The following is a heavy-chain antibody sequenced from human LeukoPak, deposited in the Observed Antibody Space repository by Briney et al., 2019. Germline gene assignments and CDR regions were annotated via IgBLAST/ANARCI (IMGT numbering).Heavy chain of an antibody. CDR2: MNPNSGNT. CDR1: GYTFTSYD. Sequence: ASVKVSCKASGYTFTSYDINWVRQATGQGLEWMGWMNPNSGNTGYAQKFQGRVTMTRNTSISTAYMELSSLRSEDTAVYYCARVGLTRYGDYVFGMDVWGQGTTVTVSS. CDR3: ARVGLTRYGDYVFGMDV. J-gene: IGHJ6*02. D-gene: IGHD4-17*01. V-gene: IGHV1-8*01.